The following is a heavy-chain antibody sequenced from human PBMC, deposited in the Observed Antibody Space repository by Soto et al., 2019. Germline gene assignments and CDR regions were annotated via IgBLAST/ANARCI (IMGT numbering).Heavy chain of an antibody. J-gene: IGHJ4*02. V-gene: IGHV1-69*13. CDR2: IIPIFGTA. D-gene: IGHD3-3*01. CDR3: ASRDQYDFWSGSSTVYFDY. Sequence: SVKVSCKASGGTFSSYAISWVRQAPGQGLEWMGGIIPIFGTANYAQKFQGRVTITADESTSTAYMELSSLRSEDTAVYYCASRDQYDFWSGSSTVYFDYWGQGTLVTVYS. CDR1: GGTFSSYA.